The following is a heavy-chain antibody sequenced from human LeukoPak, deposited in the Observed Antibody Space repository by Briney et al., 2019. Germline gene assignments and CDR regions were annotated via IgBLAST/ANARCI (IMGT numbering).Heavy chain of an antibody. CDR1: GFTFSNYA. J-gene: IGHJ4*02. Sequence: PGGSLSLSCAASGFTFSNYAMSWVRQAPGKGLEWVSAITGSGGSTYYADSVKGRFTISRDNSKNTLYLQMNSLRAEDTAVYYCAKWGDYDVLTGYYDPDYWGQGTLVTVSS. CDR3: AKWGDYDVLTGYYDPDY. V-gene: IGHV3-23*01. D-gene: IGHD3-9*01. CDR2: ITGSGGST.